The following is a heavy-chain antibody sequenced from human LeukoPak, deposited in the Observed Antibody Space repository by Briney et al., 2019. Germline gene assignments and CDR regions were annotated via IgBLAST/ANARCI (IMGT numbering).Heavy chain of an antibody. V-gene: IGHV3-23*01. CDR3: AKDRDSSWFLDY. J-gene: IGHJ4*02. CDR2: IGGSGGST. D-gene: IGHD6-13*01. CDR1: GFTFSSYA. Sequence: GGSLRLSCAVSGFTFSSYAMSWVRQAPGKGLEWVSAIGGSGGSTYYADSVKGRFTISRDNSKNTLYLQMNSLRAEDTAVYYCAKDRDSSWFLDYWGQGTLVTVSS.